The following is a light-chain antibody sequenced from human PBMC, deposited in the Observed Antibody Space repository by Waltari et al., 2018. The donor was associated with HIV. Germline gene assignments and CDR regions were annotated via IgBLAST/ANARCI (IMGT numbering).Light chain of an antibody. Sequence: DIQMTQSPSSMSASVGDRVAITCRASQSVSRYLNWYQQKPGKAPKLLIYTASSLQSGVPSRFSGSGFGTEFTLTISSLQPEDFATYYCQQSYSTLQLSFGGGTKVEIK. J-gene: IGKJ4*01. CDR1: QSVSRY. CDR3: QQSYSTLQLS. V-gene: IGKV1-39*01. CDR2: TAS.